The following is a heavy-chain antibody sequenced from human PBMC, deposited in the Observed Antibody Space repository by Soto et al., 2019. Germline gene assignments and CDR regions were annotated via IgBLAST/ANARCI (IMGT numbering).Heavy chain of an antibody. CDR1: GFTFSSYA. J-gene: IGHJ1*01. Sequence: GGSLRLSCAASGFTFSSYAMHWVRQAPGKGLEWVAVISYDGSNKYYADSVKGRFTISRDNSKNTLYLQMNSLRAEDTAVYYCARRKGIAVAGTSTEYFQHWGQGTLVTVSS. D-gene: IGHD6-13*01. CDR2: ISYDGSNK. V-gene: IGHV3-30-3*01. CDR3: ARRKGIAVAGTSTEYFQH.